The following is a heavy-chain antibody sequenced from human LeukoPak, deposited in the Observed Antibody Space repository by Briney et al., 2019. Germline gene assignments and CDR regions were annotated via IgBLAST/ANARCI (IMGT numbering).Heavy chain of an antibody. CDR2: ISYGGSNK. J-gene: IGHJ4*02. CDR3: AKGEGYGYIDY. D-gene: IGHD6-13*01. Sequence: PGGSLRLSCAASGFTFSSYGMHWVRQAPGKGLEWVAVISYGGSNKYYADSVKGRFTISRDNSKNTLYLQMNSLRAEDTAVYYCAKGEGYGYIDYWGQGTLVTVSS. CDR1: GFTFSSYG. V-gene: IGHV3-30*18.